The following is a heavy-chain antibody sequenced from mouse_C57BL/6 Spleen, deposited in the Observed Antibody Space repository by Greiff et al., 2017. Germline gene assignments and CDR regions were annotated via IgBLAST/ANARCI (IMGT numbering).Heavy chain of an antibody. Sequence: VQLQQSGPELVKPGASVKISCKASGYSFTGYYMNWVKQSPEKSLEWIGEINPSTGGTTYNQKFKAKATLTVDKSSSTAYMQLKSLTSEDSAVYYCANSPCDYGSSYGFAYWGQGTLVTVSA. CDR3: ANSPCDYGSSYGFAY. CDR2: INPSTGGT. V-gene: IGHV1-42*01. D-gene: IGHD1-1*01. CDR1: GYSFTGYY. J-gene: IGHJ3*01.